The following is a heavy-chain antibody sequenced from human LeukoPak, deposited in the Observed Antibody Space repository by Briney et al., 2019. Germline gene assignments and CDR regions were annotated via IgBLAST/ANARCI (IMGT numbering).Heavy chain of an antibody. CDR1: GFTFSSYT. D-gene: IGHD5-12*01. CDR2: QDGNNK. CDR3: ARDDRGYSGYHFDH. J-gene: IGHJ4*02. Sequence: GGSLRLFCAASGFTFSSYTFHWVRQAPGKGLEWVAVQDGNNKYYTDSVKGRFTISRDNYKNTLYLQMNSLRAEDTAVYYCARDDRGYSGYHFDHWGQGTLVTVSS. V-gene: IGHV3-30-3*01.